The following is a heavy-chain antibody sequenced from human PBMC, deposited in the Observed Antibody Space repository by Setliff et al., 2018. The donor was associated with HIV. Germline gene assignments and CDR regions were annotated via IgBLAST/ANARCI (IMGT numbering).Heavy chain of an antibody. Sequence: PSETLSLTCSVSSASISNYHWSWIRQTPGKGLEWIGSIYTSGTTNYNPSLEGRITISVDTSKNQFSLRLSSVTAADTAVYYCARALPRAFDIWGQGTMVTVSS. V-gene: IGHV4-4*09. CDR3: ARALPRAFDI. J-gene: IGHJ3*02. CDR2: IYTSGTT. CDR1: SASISNYH.